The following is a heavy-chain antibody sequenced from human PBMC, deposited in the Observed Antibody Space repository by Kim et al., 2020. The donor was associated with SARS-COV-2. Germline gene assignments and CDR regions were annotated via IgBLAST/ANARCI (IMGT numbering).Heavy chain of an antibody. CDR2: ISSSSSYI. J-gene: IGHJ4*02. CDR3: ARESPMVRGVTQITNYFDY. V-gene: IGHV3-21*01. Sequence: GGSLRLSCAASGFTFSSDSMNWVRQAPGKGLEWVSSISSSSSYIYYADSVKGRFTISRDNAKNSLYLQMNSLRAEDTAVYYCARESPMVRGVTQITNYFDYWGQGTLVTVSS. CDR1: GFTFSSDS. D-gene: IGHD3-10*01.